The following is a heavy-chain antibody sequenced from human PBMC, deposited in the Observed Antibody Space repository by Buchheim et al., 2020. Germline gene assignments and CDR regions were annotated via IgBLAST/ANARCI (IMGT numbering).Heavy chain of an antibody. CDR2: ISCSGGST. CDR3: DFLYSSSSGGRVLDY. V-gene: IGHV3-23*01. Sequence: EVQLLESGGGLVQPGGSLRLSCAASGFTFSSYGMSWVRQAPGKGLEWVSGISCSGGSTYYADSVKGRFTIPRDNSKNTLYLQMYSLRAEDTAVYYCDFLYSSSSGGRVLDYWGQGTL. D-gene: IGHD6-6*01. CDR1: GFTFSSYG. J-gene: IGHJ4*02.